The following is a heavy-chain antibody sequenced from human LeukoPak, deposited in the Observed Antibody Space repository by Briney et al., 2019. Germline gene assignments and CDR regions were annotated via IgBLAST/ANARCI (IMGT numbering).Heavy chain of an antibody. D-gene: IGHD3-3*01. J-gene: IGHJ3*02. Sequence: GGSLRLSCAASGFTFSSYAMHWVRQAPGKGLEWVSVIYSGGRTYYADSVKGRFTTSRDNSKNTLYLQMNSLRAEDTAVYYCARAPDGYEAFDIWGQGTMVTVSS. CDR2: IYSGGRT. V-gene: IGHV3-66*01. CDR1: GFTFSSYA. CDR3: ARAPDGYEAFDI.